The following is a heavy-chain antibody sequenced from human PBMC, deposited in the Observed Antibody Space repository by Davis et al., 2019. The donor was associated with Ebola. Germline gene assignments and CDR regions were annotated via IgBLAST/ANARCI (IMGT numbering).Heavy chain of an antibody. Sequence: GESLKISCAASGFTFSPYSMSWVRQAPGKGLEWISYISGASETIYYADSVKGRFTISRDNSKNTLYLQMNSLRAEDTAVYYCAKEQYDFWSGYYTTFFDYWGQGTLVTVSS. CDR2: ISGASETI. CDR3: AKEQYDFWSGYYTTFFDY. CDR1: GFTFSPYS. D-gene: IGHD3-3*01. J-gene: IGHJ4*02. V-gene: IGHV3-48*01.